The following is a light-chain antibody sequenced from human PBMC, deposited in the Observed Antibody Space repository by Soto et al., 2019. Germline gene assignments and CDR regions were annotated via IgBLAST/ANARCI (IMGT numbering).Light chain of an antibody. Sequence: DIQMTQSPSSLSASVGDRVTITCRASQSISSYLNWYQQKPGKAPKLLIYATSSLQSGVPSRFSGSGSGTDFTLTISSLQPEDFATYYCQQSYSREWTFDQGTKVEIK. V-gene: IGKV1-39*01. CDR2: ATS. J-gene: IGKJ1*01. CDR1: QSISSY. CDR3: QQSYSREWT.